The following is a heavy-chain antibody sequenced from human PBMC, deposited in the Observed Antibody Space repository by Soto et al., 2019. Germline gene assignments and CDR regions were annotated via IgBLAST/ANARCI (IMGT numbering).Heavy chain of an antibody. CDR2: ISTIIGTT. D-gene: IGHD5-18*01. V-gene: IGHV1-69*13. J-gene: IGHJ6*02. Sequence: SVKVSCKASGYTFISYGISWVRQAPGQGLEWMGWISTIIGTTNYAQKFQGRVTITADESTSTAYMELSSLRSEDTAVYYCAREVVYSYGYVESYYYYGMDVWGQGTTVTVSS. CDR1: GYTFISYG. CDR3: AREVVYSYGYVESYYYYGMDV.